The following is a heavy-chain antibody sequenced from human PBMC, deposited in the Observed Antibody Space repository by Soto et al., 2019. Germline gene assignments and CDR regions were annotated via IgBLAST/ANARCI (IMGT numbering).Heavy chain of an antibody. Sequence: ASVKVSCKASGYTFTGYYMHWVRQAPGQGLEWMGWINPNSGGTNYAQKFQGRVTMTRDTSISTAYMELSRLRSDDTAVYYCASQLGSSSSLPDAFDIWGKGTMVTVSS. CDR1: GYTFTGYY. V-gene: IGHV1-2*02. CDR2: INPNSGGT. CDR3: ASQLGSSSSLPDAFDI. D-gene: IGHD6-6*01. J-gene: IGHJ3*02.